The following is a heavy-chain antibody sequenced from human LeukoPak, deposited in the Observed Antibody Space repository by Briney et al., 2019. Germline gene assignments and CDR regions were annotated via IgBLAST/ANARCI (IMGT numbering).Heavy chain of an antibody. CDR3: ARMHSTYSNYDY. V-gene: IGHV3-13*01. CDR2: IGTAGDT. D-gene: IGHD4-11*01. Sequence: GGSLRLSCAASGFTFSSYDMHWVRQATGKGLEWVSAIGTAGDTYYPGSVKGRFTISRENAKNSLYLQMNSLRAGDTAVYYCARMHSTYSNYDYWGQGTLVTVSS. J-gene: IGHJ4*02. CDR1: GFTFSSYD.